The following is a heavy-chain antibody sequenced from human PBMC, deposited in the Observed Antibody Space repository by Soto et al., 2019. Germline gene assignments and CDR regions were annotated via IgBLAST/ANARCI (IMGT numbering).Heavy chain of an antibody. CDR3: ARDRPEGDSYDNYDAFDI. J-gene: IGHJ3*02. D-gene: IGHD5-18*01. CDR1: GGTFSSYT. Sequence: GASVKVSCKASGGTFSSYTISWVRQAPGQGLEWMGRIIPILGIANYAQKFQGRVTITADKSTSTAYMELSSLRSEDTAVYYCARDRPEGDSYDNYDAFDIWGQGTMVTVSS. CDR2: IIPILGIA. V-gene: IGHV1-69*04.